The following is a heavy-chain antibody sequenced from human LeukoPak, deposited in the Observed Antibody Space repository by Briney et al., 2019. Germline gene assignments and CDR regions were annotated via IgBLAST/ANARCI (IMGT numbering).Heavy chain of an antibody. Sequence: PSETLSLTCTVSGGSISSSGDYWGWIRQPPGKGLEWIGSIYYSGSTYYNPSLKSRVTISVDTSKNQSSLKLSSVTAADTAVYYCARHFGSFDHWGPGTLVTVSS. CDR1: GGSISSSGDY. V-gene: IGHV4-39*01. CDR3: ARHFGSFDH. CDR2: IYYSGST. J-gene: IGHJ4*02. D-gene: IGHD3-10*01.